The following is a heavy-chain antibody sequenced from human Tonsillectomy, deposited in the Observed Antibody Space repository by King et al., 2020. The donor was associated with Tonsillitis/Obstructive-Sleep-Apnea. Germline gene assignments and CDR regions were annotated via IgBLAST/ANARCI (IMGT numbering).Heavy chain of an antibody. CDR3: AGPSVGYCSSTSCYTNYYYYYMDV. CDR1: GGSFSGYY. J-gene: IGHJ6*03. V-gene: IGHV4-34*01. CDR2: INHSGST. D-gene: IGHD2-2*02. Sequence: VQLQQWGAGLLKPSETLSLTCAVYGGSFSGYYWSWIRQPPGKGLEWIGEINHSGSTNYNPSLKSRVTISVDTSKNQFSLKLSSVTAADTAVYYCAGPSVGYCSSTSCYTNYYYYYMDVWGKGTTVTVSS.